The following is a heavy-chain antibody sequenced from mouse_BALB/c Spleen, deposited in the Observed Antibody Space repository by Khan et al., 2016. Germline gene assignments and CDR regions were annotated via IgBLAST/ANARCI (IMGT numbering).Heavy chain of an antibody. Sequence: EVELVESGGGLVQPGGSLRLSCATTGFNFSDFYMEWVRQPPGKRLEWIAASRNKPNGYTTEYSASVKGRFIVSRDTSQSILYLQMNALRGEDTAIYYCARDARRILRAMDYWGQGTSVTVSS. CDR2: SRNKPNGYTT. D-gene: IGHD1-1*01. J-gene: IGHJ4*01. V-gene: IGHV7-1*02. CDR3: ARDARRILRAMDY. CDR1: GFNFSDFY.